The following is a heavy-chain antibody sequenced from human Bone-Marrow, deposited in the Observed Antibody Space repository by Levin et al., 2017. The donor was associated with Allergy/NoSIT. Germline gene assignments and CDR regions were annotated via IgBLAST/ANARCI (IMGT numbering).Heavy chain of an antibody. CDR3: ARDPRGAVAGFDY. CDR2: IYYSGST. Sequence: ESLKISCTVSGGSISSFYWSWIRQPPGKGLEWIGYIYYSGSTNYNPSLKSRVTISVDTSKNQFSLKLSSVTAADTAVYYCARDPRGAVAGFDYWGQGTLVTVSS. J-gene: IGHJ4*02. D-gene: IGHD6-19*01. CDR1: GGSISSFY. V-gene: IGHV4-59*01.